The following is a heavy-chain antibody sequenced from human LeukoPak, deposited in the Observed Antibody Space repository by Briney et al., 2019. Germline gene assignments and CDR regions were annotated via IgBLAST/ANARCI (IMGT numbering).Heavy chain of an antibody. J-gene: IGHJ4*02. D-gene: IGHD1-1*01. Sequence: ASVKVSCRVSGYTLSELSMHWVRQAPVKGLEWMGGFDPEDVETIYAQKFQGRVTMTEDTSTDTAYMELRSLRSEDTAVYFCATKAQLIRRALDSWGQGTQVTVSS. CDR2: FDPEDVET. CDR1: GYTLSELS. V-gene: IGHV1-24*01. CDR3: ATKAQLIRRALDS.